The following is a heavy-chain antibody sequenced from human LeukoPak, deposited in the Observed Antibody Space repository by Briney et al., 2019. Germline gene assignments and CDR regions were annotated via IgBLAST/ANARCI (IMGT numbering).Heavy chain of an antibody. CDR2: INPNSGGT. V-gene: IGHV1-2*02. Sequence: GASVKVSCKASGYTFIGYYMHWVRQAPGQGLEWMGWINPNSGGTNYAQKFQGRVTMTRDTSIRTAYMELSRLRSDDTAVYYCARGPWGTYYFDYWGQGTLVTVSS. CDR1: GYTFIGYY. CDR3: ARGPWGTYYFDY. J-gene: IGHJ4*02. D-gene: IGHD1/OR15-1a*01.